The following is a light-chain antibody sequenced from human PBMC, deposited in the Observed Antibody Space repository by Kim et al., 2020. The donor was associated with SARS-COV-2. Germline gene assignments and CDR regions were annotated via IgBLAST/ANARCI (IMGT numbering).Light chain of an antibody. J-gene: IGLJ3*02. V-gene: IGLV3-19*01. CDR1: SLRNYF. CDR2: NKN. Sequence: LGQTVRITCQGDSLRNYFASWYQQKPGQAPILVIYNKNNRPSGIPDRFSGSSSGNTASLTITGAQAEDEADYYCNSRDSSDNHRVFGGGTQLTVL. CDR3: NSRDSSDNHRV.